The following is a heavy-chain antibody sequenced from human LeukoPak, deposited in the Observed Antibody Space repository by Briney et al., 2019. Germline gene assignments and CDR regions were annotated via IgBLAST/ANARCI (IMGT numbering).Heavy chain of an antibody. Sequence: SETLSLTCAVYGGSFSGYYWSWIRQPPGKGLEWIGYIYYSGSTNYNPSLKSRVTISVDTSKNQFSLKLSSVTAADTAVYYCARGIAARPWDYFDYWGQGTLVTVSS. CDR1: GGSFSGYY. CDR2: IYYSGST. CDR3: ARGIAARPWDYFDY. D-gene: IGHD6-6*01. J-gene: IGHJ4*02. V-gene: IGHV4-34*01.